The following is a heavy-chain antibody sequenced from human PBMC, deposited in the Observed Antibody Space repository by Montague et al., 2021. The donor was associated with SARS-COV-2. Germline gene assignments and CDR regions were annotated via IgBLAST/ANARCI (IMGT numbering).Heavy chain of an antibody. Sequence: SETLSLTCTVSGGFISSYFWSWIRQSPGKGLEWIGYFYHSGGTKYNPSLKSRVTISGDTSKNQFSLKLSSVTTADTAVYYCARSGAVPMDWGQGTLVTVSS. V-gene: IGHV4-59*13. J-gene: IGHJ4*02. D-gene: IGHD3-10*01. CDR2: FYHSGGT. CDR1: GGFISSYF. CDR3: ARSGAVPMD.